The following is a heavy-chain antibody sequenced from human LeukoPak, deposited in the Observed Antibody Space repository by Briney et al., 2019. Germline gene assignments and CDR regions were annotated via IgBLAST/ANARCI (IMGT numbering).Heavy chain of an antibody. Sequence: ASVKVTCKFSGYTLTELSMHWVRQAPGTGLGWEGGFDPEDGVTIYAWKFQGRVTMTEDTSTDTAYMELSSLRSEDTAVYYCATDHYGVKGGFDYWGQGTLVTVSS. CDR2: FDPEDGVT. D-gene: IGHD4-17*01. CDR3: ATDHYGVKGGFDY. V-gene: IGHV1-24*01. CDR1: GYTLTELS. J-gene: IGHJ4*02.